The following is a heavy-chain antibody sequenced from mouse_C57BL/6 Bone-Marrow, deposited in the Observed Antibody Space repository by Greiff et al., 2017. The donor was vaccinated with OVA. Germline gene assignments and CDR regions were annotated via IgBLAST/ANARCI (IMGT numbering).Heavy chain of an antibody. Sequence: QVQLQQPGAELVKPGASVKLSCKASGYTFTSYWMHWVKQRPGQGLEWIGMIHPNSGSTNYNEKFKSKATLTVDKSSSTAYMQLSSLTSEDSAVYYCAGYYYDSRPMFAYWGQGTLVTVSA. V-gene: IGHV1-64*01. D-gene: IGHD1-1*01. J-gene: IGHJ3*01. CDR2: IHPNSGST. CDR1: GYTFTSYW. CDR3: AGYYYDSRPMFAY.